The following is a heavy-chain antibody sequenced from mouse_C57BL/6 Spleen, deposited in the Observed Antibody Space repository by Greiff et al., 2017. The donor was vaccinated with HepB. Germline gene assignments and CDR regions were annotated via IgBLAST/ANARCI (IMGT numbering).Heavy chain of an antibody. CDR3: ARDYGSSPVAY. D-gene: IGHD1-1*01. CDR2: IYPRSGNT. V-gene: IGHV1-81*01. J-gene: IGHJ3*01. Sequence: QVHVKQSGAELARPGASVKLSCKASGYTFTSYGISWVKQRTGQGLEWIGEIYPRSGNTYYNEKFKGKATLTADKSSSTAYMELRSLTSEDSAVYFCARDYGSSPVAYWGQGTLVTVSA. CDR1: GYTFTSYG.